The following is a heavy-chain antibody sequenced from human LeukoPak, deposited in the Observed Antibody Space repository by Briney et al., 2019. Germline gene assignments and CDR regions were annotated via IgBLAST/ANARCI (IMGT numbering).Heavy chain of an antibody. CDR3: ARWGEDYYDSSGYYHD. V-gene: IGHV1-69*04. D-gene: IGHD3-22*01. CDR2: IIPIFGIA. CDR1: GGTFSSYA. Sequence: GASVKVSCKASGGTFSSYAISWVRQAPGQGLEWMGRIIPIFGIANYAQKFQGGVTITADKSTSTAYMELSSLRSEDTAVYYCARWGEDYYDSSGYYHDWGQGTLVTVSS. J-gene: IGHJ4*02.